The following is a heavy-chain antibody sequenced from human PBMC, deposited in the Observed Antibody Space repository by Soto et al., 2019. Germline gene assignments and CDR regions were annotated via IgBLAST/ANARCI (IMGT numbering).Heavy chain of an antibody. D-gene: IGHD3-10*01. V-gene: IGHV3-48*02. Sequence: GGSLRLSCAASGFSFNVFEMNWVRQAPGRGLEWLSFINGGSDSVYYADSVRGRFTISRDNAKNSLYLQMSGLRDEDTGVYFCVAGGLRYFDYWGQGALVTVSS. CDR3: VAGGLRYFDY. CDR2: INGGSDSV. J-gene: IGHJ4*02. CDR1: GFSFNVFE.